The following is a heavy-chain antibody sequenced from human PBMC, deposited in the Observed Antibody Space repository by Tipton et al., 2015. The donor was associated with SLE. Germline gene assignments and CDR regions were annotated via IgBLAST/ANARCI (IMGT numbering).Heavy chain of an antibody. Sequence: TLSLTCTVSGGSISSSLYYWGWIRQPPGKGLEWIGSIYYSGSTYYNPSLKSRVTTSVDTSKNQFSLKLSSVTAADTAVYYCARGRVNYIRGSYRPSSCDYWGQGTQVTVSS. J-gene: IGHJ4*02. CDR1: GGSISSSLYY. CDR3: ARGRVNYIRGSYRPSSCDY. D-gene: IGHD3-16*02. V-gene: IGHV4-39*07. CDR2: IYYSGST.